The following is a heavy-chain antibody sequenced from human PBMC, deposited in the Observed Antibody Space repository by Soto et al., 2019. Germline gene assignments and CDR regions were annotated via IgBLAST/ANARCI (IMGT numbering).Heavy chain of an antibody. CDR1: GYTFTSYY. J-gene: IGHJ5*02. CDR2: ISPSGGST. Sequence: ASVKVSCKASGYTFTSYYMHWVRQAPGQGLEWMGIISPSGGSTSYAQKFQGRVTMTRDTSTSTVYMELSSLRSEDTAVYYCARDTSRQKYYDSSGPPTLWFDPWGQGTLVTVSS. V-gene: IGHV1-46*01. CDR3: ARDTSRQKYYDSSGPPTLWFDP. D-gene: IGHD3-22*01.